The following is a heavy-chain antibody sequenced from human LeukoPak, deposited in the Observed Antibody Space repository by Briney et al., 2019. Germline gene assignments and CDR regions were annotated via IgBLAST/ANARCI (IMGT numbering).Heavy chain of an antibody. J-gene: IGHJ3*02. CDR2: IYHSGST. D-gene: IGHD4-11*01. V-gene: IGHV4-4*02. CDR3: ARDLGYSHDAFDI. Sequence: PSETLSLTCAVSGGSISSSNWWSWVRQPPGKGLEWIGEIYHSGSTNYNPSLKSRVTISVDKSKNQFSLKLSSVTAADTAVYYCARDLGYSHDAFDIWGQGTMATVSS. CDR1: GGSISSSNW.